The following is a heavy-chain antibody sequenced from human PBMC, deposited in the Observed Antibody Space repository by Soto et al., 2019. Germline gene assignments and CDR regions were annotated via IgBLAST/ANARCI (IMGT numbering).Heavy chain of an antibody. CDR3: ASGIQLWLRRINNGYSG. Sequence: QVQLVQSGAEVKKPESSVKVSCKAPGGTFSTYAISWVRQAPGQGLEWMGGIIPMFGTANYAQRVQDRVTITADESTNTVYMELRSLRSEDTAVYFCASGIQLWLRRINNGYSGWGQGTLVTVSS. J-gene: IGHJ4*02. D-gene: IGHD5-18*01. CDR2: IIPMFGTA. V-gene: IGHV1-69*12. CDR1: GGTFSTYA.